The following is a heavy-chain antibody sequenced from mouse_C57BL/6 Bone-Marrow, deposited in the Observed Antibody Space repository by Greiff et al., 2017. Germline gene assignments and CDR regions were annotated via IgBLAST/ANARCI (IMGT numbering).Heavy chain of an antibody. J-gene: IGHJ2*01. CDR2: ISSGGSYT. V-gene: IGHV5-6*01. D-gene: IGHD4-1*01. CDR3: ARRLGPHFDY. Sequence: EVQLQQSGGDLVKPGGSLKLSCAASGFTFSSYGMSWVRQTPDKRLEWVATISSGGSYTYYPDSVKGRFTISRDNAKNTLYLQMSSLKSEDTAMYYCARRLGPHFDYWGQGTTLTVSS. CDR1: GFTFSSYG.